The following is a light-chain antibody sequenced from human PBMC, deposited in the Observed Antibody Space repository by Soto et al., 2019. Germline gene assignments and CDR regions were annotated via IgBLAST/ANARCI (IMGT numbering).Light chain of an antibody. CDR3: GSWDSSLSAYV. J-gene: IGLJ1*01. V-gene: IGLV1-51*01. Sequence: VLTQPPSVSAAPGQKVTISCSGSSSNIGGNSVSWYQQLPGTTPKLLIYDDNKRPSGIPDRFSGSKSGTSATLGITGFQTGDEADYYCGSWDSSLSAYVFGTGTKVTVL. CDR2: DDN. CDR1: SSNIGGNS.